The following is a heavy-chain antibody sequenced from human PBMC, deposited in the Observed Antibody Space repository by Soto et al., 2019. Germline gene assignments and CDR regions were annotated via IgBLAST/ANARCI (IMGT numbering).Heavy chain of an antibody. Sequence: GGSLRLSFAASGFRFDDDNIHWVRQAPGKGLEWVSLITWNGGNSYYADSVKGRFTISRDGTTESVSLQMTSLKREDTGLYFCARETLSYGSALDVWGQGTTVTVSS. CDR2: ITWNGGNS. CDR1: GFRFDDDN. D-gene: IGHD3-16*01. V-gene: IGHV3-43*01. J-gene: IGHJ6*02. CDR3: ARETLSYGSALDV.